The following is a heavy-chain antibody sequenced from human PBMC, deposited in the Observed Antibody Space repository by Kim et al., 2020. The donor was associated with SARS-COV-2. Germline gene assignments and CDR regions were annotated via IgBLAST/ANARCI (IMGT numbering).Heavy chain of an antibody. CDR1: GYTFTGYY. V-gene: IGHV1-2*02. J-gene: IGHJ4*02. CDR2: INPNSGGT. Sequence: ASVKVSCKASGYTFTGYYMHWVRQAPGQGLEWMGWINPNSGGTNYAQKFQGRVTMTRDTSISTAYMELSRLRSDDTAVYYCARPKFSTRLVGATAVHYWGQGTLVTVSS. CDR3: ARPKFSTRLVGATAVHY. D-gene: IGHD1-26*01.